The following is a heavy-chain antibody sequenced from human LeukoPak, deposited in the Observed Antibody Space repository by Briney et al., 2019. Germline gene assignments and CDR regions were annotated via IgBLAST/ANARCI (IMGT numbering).Heavy chain of an antibody. D-gene: IGHD5-12*01. Sequence: SETLSLTCTVSGGSISSSSYYWGWIRQPPGKGLEWIGSIYYSGSTYYNPSLKSRVTISVDTSKNQFSLNLSSVTAADTAVYYCARGGYSGKDYNNWGQGTLVTVSS. CDR3: ARGGYSGKDYNN. CDR1: GGSISSSSYY. V-gene: IGHV4-39*07. CDR2: IYYSGST. J-gene: IGHJ4*02.